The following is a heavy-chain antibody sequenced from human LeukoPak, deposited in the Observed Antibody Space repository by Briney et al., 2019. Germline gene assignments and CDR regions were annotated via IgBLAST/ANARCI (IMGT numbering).Heavy chain of an antibody. CDR2: INHSGST. D-gene: IGHD4-17*01. CDR3: AGRLRWLPFDY. V-gene: IGHV4-34*01. Sequence: SETLSLTCAVYGGSFSGYYWSWIRQPPGKGLEWIGEINHSGSTNYNPSLKSRVTISVDTSKNQSSLKLSSVTAADTAVYYCAGRLRWLPFDYWGQGTLVTVSS. CDR1: GGSFSGYY. J-gene: IGHJ4*02.